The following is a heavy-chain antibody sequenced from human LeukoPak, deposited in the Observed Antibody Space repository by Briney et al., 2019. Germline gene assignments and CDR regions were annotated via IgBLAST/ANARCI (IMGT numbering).Heavy chain of an antibody. V-gene: IGHV4-34*01. CDR1: GGSFSDYY. D-gene: IGHD2/OR15-2a*01. CDR2: INHSGST. J-gene: IGHJ4*02. CDR3: ARGLTSMPPGGY. Sequence: PSETLSLTCAVYGGSFSDYYWSWIRQPPGKGLEWIGEINHSGSTNYNPSLKSRVTILVDTSKNQFSLKLSSVTAADTAVYYCARGLTSMPPGGYWGQGTLVTVSS.